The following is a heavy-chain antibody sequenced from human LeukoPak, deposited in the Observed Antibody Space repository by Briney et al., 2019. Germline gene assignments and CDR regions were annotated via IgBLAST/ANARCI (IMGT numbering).Heavy chain of an antibody. CDR3: ARGLAGY. Sequence: KPSETLSLTCAVYGGSFSGYYWSWIRQPPGKGLEWIGEINHSGSTNYNPSLKSRVTISVDTSENQFSLKLSSVTAADTAVYYCARGLAGYWGQGTLVTVSS. CDR2: INHSGST. J-gene: IGHJ4*02. V-gene: IGHV4-34*01. D-gene: IGHD3-10*01. CDR1: GGSFSGYY.